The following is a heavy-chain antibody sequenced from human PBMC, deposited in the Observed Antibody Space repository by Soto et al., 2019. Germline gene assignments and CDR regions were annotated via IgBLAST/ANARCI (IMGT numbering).Heavy chain of an antibody. Sequence: GGSLRLSCAASGFTFSSYAMSWVRQAPGKGLEWVSSISGSAGSTYYADSVKGRFTISRDTSKNTLYLQMNSLRAEDTAVYYCAKERFETNRYFQHWGQGTLVTVSS. CDR1: GFTFSSYA. D-gene: IGHD3-16*01. J-gene: IGHJ1*01. CDR2: ISGSAGST. CDR3: AKERFETNRYFQH. V-gene: IGHV3-23*01.